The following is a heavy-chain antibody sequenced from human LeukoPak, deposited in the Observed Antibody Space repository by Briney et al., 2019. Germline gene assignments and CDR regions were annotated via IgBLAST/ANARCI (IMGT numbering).Heavy chain of an antibody. D-gene: IGHD3-22*01. CDR1: GGSVSSGSYY. V-gene: IGHV4-61*01. J-gene: IGHJ4*02. CDR3: AAETTYYYDSSGYYSIDY. CDR2: IYYSGST. Sequence: SETLSLTCTVSGGSVSSGSYYWSWIRQPPGKGLEWIGYIYYSGSTNYNPSLKSRATISVDTSKNQFSLKLSSVTAADTAVYYCAAETTYYYDSSGYYSIDYWGQGTLVTVSS.